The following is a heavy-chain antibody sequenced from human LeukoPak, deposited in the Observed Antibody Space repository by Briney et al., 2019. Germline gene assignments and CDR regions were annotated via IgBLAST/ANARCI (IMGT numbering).Heavy chain of an antibody. D-gene: IGHD6-19*01. CDR2: IKQDGSEK. V-gene: IGHV3-7*01. CDR1: GFTFGTYW. Sequence: PGGSLRLSRAASGFTFGTYWMSWVRQAPGKGLEWVANIKQDGSEKYYVDSVKGRFTISRDNAKNSLYLQMNSLRAEDTAVYYCARDLQGYSSGWYRGDYWGQGTLVTVSS. J-gene: IGHJ4*02. CDR3: ARDLQGYSSGWYRGDY.